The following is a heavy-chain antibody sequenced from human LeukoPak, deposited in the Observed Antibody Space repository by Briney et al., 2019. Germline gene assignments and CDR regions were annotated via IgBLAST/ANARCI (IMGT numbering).Heavy chain of an antibody. Sequence: TGGSLRLSCAASGFTFTIACMRGVRQAPGKGLEWVGRIKSKTDGGTTDYAAPVKGRFTISRDDSKNTRYLQMISLKAEDTAVYYCTTAGYSYGRSRFDYWGQGTLVTVSP. CDR2: IKSKTDGGTT. J-gene: IGHJ4*02. V-gene: IGHV3-15*01. CDR1: GFTFTIAC. CDR3: TTAGYSYGRSRFDY. D-gene: IGHD5-18*01.